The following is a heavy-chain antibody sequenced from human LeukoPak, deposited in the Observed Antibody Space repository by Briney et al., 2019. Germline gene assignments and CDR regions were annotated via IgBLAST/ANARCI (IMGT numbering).Heavy chain of an antibody. CDR1: GYTFTSYG. V-gene: IGHV1-18*01. CDR3: ARDLAAAGRDDY. J-gene: IGHJ4*02. Sequence: ASVKVSCKASGYTFTSYGISWVRQAPGQGLEWMGWISAYNGNTNYAQKLQGRVTMTTDTSTGTAYMELRSLRSDDTAVYYCARDLAAAGRDDYWGQGTLVTVSS. CDR2: ISAYNGNT. D-gene: IGHD6-13*01.